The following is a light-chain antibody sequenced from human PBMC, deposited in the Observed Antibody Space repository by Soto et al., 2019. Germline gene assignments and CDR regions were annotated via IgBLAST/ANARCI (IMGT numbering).Light chain of an antibody. CDR1: QTVSSN. CDR2: GAS. J-gene: IGKJ4*01. Sequence: EIVMTQSPATLSVSPGERATLSCRASQTVSSNLAWYQQKPGQAPRLLICGASTRATGIPARFSGSGSGTEFTLTISSLQSEDFAVYYCQQYNNWPPLTFGGGT. V-gene: IGKV3-15*01. CDR3: QQYNNWPPLT.